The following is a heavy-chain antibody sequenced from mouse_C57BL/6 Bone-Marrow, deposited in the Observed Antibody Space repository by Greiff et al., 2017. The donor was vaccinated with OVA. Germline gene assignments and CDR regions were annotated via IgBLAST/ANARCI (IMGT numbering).Heavy chain of an antibody. D-gene: IGHD2-3*01. V-gene: IGHV1-82*01. CDR2: IYPGDGDT. Sequence: QVQLQQSGPELVKPGASVKISCKASGYAFSSSWMNWVKQRPGKGLEWIGRIYPGDGDTNYNGKFKGKATLTADKSSSTAYMQLSSLTSEDSAVYFCARREGYYDVFCYFDYWGQGTTLTVSS. CDR1: GYAFSSSW. CDR3: ARREGYYDVFCYFDY. J-gene: IGHJ2*01.